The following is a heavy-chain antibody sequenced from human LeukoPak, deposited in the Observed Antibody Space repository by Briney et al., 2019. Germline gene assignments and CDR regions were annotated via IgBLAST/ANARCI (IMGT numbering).Heavy chain of an antibody. Sequence: GGSLRLSCAASGFTFSSYGMHWVRQAPGKGLEWVAFIRYDGSNKYYADSVKGRFTISRDNSKNTLYLHVNSLRAEDTAVYYCAKGVTTMVRGSIDYWGQGTLVTVSS. J-gene: IGHJ4*02. CDR3: AKGVTTMVRGSIDY. D-gene: IGHD3-10*01. CDR1: GFTFSSYG. V-gene: IGHV3-30*02. CDR2: IRYDGSNK.